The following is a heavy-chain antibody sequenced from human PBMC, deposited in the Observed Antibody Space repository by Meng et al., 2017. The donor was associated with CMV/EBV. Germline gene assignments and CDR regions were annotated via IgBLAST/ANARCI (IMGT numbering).Heavy chain of an antibody. CDR3: ARVCLDWTTRPIEYFDY. D-gene: IGHD1-1*01. V-gene: IGHV1-69*10. Sequence: ASVKVSCKASGGTFSSYAISWVRQAPGQGLEWMGGIIPILGIANYAQKFQGRVTITADKSTSTAYMELSSLRSEDTAVYYCARVCLDWTTRPIEYFDYWGQGTLVTVSS. CDR1: GGTFSSYA. CDR2: IIPILGIA. J-gene: IGHJ4*02.